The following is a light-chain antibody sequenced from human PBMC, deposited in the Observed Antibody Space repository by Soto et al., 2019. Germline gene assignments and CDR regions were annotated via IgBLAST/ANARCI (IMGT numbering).Light chain of an antibody. Sequence: QSALTQPPSASGSPGQPVTISCTGTSSDVGGYNSVSWYQHHPGKAPKLMIYDVRKRPSGVPDRFSGSKSDNTASLTISGLQAEDEADYYCCSYAGRYTYVFGTGTKVTVL. CDR3: CSYAGRYTYV. V-gene: IGLV2-11*01. CDR2: DVR. CDR1: SSDVGGYNS. J-gene: IGLJ1*01.